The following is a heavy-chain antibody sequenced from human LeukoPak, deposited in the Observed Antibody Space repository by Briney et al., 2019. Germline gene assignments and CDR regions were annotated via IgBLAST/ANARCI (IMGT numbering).Heavy chain of an antibody. D-gene: IGHD2-21*02. Sequence: SETLSLTCAVYGGSFSGYYWSWIRQPPGKGLEWIGEINHSGSTNYNPSLKSRVTISVDTSKNQFSLKLSSVTAADTAVYYCARVSVVVTALFDCWGQGTLVTVSS. CDR3: ARVSVVVTALFDC. CDR1: GGSFSGYY. V-gene: IGHV4-34*01. J-gene: IGHJ4*02. CDR2: INHSGST.